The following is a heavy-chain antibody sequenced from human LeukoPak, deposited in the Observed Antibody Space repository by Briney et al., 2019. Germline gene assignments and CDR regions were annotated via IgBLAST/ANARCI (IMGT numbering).Heavy chain of an antibody. CDR2: MYPNSGNT. CDR1: GYTFTSYD. V-gene: IGHV1-8*01. D-gene: IGHD3-3*01. Sequence: ASVKVSCKASGYTFTSYDINWVRQATGQGLEWMGWMYPNSGNTGYAQKFQGRVTMARNTSISTAYMELSSLRSEDTAVYYCARGPHRITIFGVENWFDPWGQGTLVTFSS. J-gene: IGHJ5*02. CDR3: ARGPHRITIFGVENWFDP.